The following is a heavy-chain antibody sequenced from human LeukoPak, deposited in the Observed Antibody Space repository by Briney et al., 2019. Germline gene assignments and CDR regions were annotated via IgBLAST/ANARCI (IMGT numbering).Heavy chain of an antibody. J-gene: IGHJ6*02. D-gene: IGHD1-26*01. Sequence: SETLSLTCSVSGGSISNSSYYWGWIRQPPGKGLEWIGSIFYSGTTFYNPSLESRVTISVDTSKNQFSLKLSPVTAADTAVYYCARHLPGVGATNYYGMDVWGQGTTVTVSS. CDR1: GGSISNSSYY. CDR2: IFYSGTT. V-gene: IGHV4-39*01. CDR3: ARHLPGVGATNYYGMDV.